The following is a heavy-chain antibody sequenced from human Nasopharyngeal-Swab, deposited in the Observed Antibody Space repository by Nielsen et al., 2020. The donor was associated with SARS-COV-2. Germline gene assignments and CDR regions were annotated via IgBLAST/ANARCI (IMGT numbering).Heavy chain of an antibody. D-gene: IGHD2-21*02. J-gene: IGHJ4*02. CDR2: IRSKGNNYAT. V-gene: IGHV3-73*01. Sequence: GGSLRLSCAASGFTFSDSAIHWVRQAPGERLEWVARIRSKGNNYATAYAASVKGRFIIFRDDPTNTAYLQMNSLKTEDTAVYYCTRCGGGCYSGRDYWAQGTQVTVSS. CDR3: TRCGGGCYSGRDY. CDR1: GFTFSDSA.